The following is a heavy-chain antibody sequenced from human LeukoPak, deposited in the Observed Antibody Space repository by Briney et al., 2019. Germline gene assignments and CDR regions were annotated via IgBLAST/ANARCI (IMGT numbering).Heavy chain of an antibody. CDR2: IYYSGST. V-gene: IGHV4-39*01. Sequence: SETLSLTCTVSGGCISSSSYYWGWIHQPPGKGLEWMGSIYYSGSTYYNPSLKSRVTISVDTSKNQFSLKLSSVTAADTAVYYCARLDSSGWYGGGGAFDIWGQGTMVTVSS. J-gene: IGHJ3*02. CDR1: GGCISSSSYY. D-gene: IGHD6-19*01. CDR3: ARLDSSGWYGGGGAFDI.